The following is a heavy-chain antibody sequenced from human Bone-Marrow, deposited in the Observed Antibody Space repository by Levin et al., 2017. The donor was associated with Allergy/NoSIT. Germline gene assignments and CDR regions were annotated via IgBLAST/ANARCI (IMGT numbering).Heavy chain of an antibody. Sequence: GESLKISCAASGFTFSSSWMHWVRQAPGKGLVWVSHISTDGSNTNYAASVKGRFTISRDNAKNTLDLQMNSLRAEDTALYYCVRDGVGPFDYWGQGTLVTVSS. CDR3: VRDGVGPFDY. V-gene: IGHV3-74*01. CDR1: GFTFSSSW. CDR2: ISTDGSNT. D-gene: IGHD3-16*01. J-gene: IGHJ4*02.